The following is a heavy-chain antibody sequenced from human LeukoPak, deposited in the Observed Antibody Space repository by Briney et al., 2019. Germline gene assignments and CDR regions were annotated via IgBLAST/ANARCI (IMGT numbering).Heavy chain of an antibody. D-gene: IGHD2-8*01. CDR3: AQSPNSAYYYMDV. J-gene: IGHJ6*03. Sequence: SETLSLTCAVYGGSFSGYYWSWIRQPPGKGLEWIGEINHSGSTNYNPSLKSRVTISVDTSKNQFSLKLSYVTAADTAVYYCAQSPNSAYYYMDVWGKGTTVTVSS. CDR2: INHSGST. CDR1: GGSFSGYY. V-gene: IGHV4-34*01.